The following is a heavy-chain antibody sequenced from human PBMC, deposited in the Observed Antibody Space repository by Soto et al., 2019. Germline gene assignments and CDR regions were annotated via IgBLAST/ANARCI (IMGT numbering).Heavy chain of an antibody. J-gene: IGHJ5*02. D-gene: IGHD3-3*01. CDR2: INHSGST. CDR3: ARGRTSMRFYNWFDP. V-gene: IGHV4-34*01. Sequence: SETLSLTCAVYGVSFSGYYWIWIRQPPGKGLEWIGEINHSGSTNYNPSLKSRVTISVDTSKNQFSLKLSSVTAADTAVYYCARGRTSMRFYNWFDPWGQGTLVTVSS. CDR1: GVSFSGYY.